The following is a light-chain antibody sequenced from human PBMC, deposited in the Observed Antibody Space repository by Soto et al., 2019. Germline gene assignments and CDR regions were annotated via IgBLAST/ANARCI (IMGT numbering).Light chain of an antibody. Sequence: QSALTQPASVSGSPGQSIAISCTGTSSDVGGSDFVSWYQHHPGKAPKLIIHDVNNRPSGVSARFSGSKSGNTASLTISGLQAEDEADYFCSSYTTGNTPYVFGAGTKPTVL. CDR2: DVN. CDR3: SSYTTGNTPYV. CDR1: SSDVGGSDF. J-gene: IGLJ1*01. V-gene: IGLV2-14*03.